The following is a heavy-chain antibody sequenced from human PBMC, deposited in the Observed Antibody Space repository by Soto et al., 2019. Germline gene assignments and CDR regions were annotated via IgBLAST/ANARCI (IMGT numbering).Heavy chain of an antibody. CDR3: ARVWGGAFDF. V-gene: IGHV4-59*01. Sequence: SETLSLTCTASGGSISSYYWSWIRQPPGKGLEWIGYIYYSGSTNYNPSLKSRVTISVDTSKNQFSLKLSSVTAADTAVYYCARVWGGAFDFWGQGTMVTVSS. J-gene: IGHJ3*01. CDR1: GGSISSYY. CDR2: IYYSGST. D-gene: IGHD3-10*01.